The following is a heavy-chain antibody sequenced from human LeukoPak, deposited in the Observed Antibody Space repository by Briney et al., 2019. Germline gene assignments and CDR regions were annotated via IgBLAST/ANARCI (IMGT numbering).Heavy chain of an antibody. CDR1: RGTFSSYA. CDR2: IIPIFGTA. D-gene: IGHD3-10*01. V-gene: IGHV1-69*13. CDR3: AREGLWFGEA. J-gene: IGHJ5*02. Sequence: ASVKVSCKASRGTFSSYAISWVRQAPGQGLEWMGGIIPIFGTANYAQKFQGRVTITADESTSTAYMELSSLRSEDTAVYYCAREGLWFGEAWGQGTLVTVSS.